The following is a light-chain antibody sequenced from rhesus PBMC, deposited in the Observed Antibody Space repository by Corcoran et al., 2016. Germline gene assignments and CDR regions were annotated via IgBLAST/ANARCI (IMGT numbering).Light chain of an antibody. J-gene: IGKJ1*01. CDR2: RAS. V-gene: IGKV1-69*01. Sequence: DIQMTQSPSSLSASVGDRVTITCRASQGISSWLAWYQQNPGKATKLLIFRASNLDSGVPSRVSGSGAGTDFTLTIRSLQPEDVATYYCQQHADSPWTFGQGTKVEIK. CDR3: QQHADSPWT. CDR1: QGISSW.